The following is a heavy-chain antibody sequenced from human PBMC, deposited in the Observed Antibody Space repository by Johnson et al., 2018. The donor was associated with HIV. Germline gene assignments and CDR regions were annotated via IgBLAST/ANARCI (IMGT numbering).Heavy chain of an antibody. V-gene: IGHV3-30*02. CDR1: GFTFSSYG. CDR2: IRYDGSNK. D-gene: IGHD3-16*01. CDR3: ARERRPWGPDAFDI. J-gene: IGHJ3*02. Sequence: QVQLVESGGGVVQPGGSLRLSCAASGFTFSSYGMHWVNQAPGKGLEWVAFIRYDGSNKYYADSVKGRFTISRDNSKNTLYLQMNSLRAEDTAVYYCARERRPWGPDAFDIWGQGTMVTVSS.